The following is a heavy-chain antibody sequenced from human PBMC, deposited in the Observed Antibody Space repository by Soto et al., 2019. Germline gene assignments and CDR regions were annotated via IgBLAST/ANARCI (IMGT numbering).Heavy chain of an antibody. CDR1: GFTFSNAW. J-gene: IGHJ4*02. CDR2: IKSKTDGGTT. D-gene: IGHD3-9*01. Sequence: GGSLRLSCAASGFTFSNAWMNWVRQAPGKGLEWVGRIKSKTDGGTTDYAAPVKGRFTISRDDSKNTLYLQMNSLKTEDTAVYYCTTGPYDILTGPLFWGQGTLVTVSS. CDR3: TTGPYDILTGPLF. V-gene: IGHV3-15*07.